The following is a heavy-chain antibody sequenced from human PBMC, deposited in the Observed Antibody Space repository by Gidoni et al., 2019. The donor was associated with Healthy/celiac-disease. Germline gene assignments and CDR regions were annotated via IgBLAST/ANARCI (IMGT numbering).Heavy chain of an antibody. J-gene: IGHJ4*02. CDR2: ISGSGGST. CDR3: APSMGEWELLLIY. D-gene: IGHD1-26*01. CDR1: YA. Sequence: YAMSWVRQAPGKGLEWVSAISGSGGSTYYADSVKGRFTISRDNSKNTLYLQMNSLRAEDTAVYYCAPSMGEWELLLIYWGQGTLVTVSS. V-gene: IGHV3-23*01.